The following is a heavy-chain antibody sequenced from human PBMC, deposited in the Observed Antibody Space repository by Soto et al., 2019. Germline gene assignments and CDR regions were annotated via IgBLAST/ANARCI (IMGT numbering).Heavy chain of an antibody. CDR2: ISSSSSYI. CDR3: ARTQQHAKDSGYDYVAFDI. J-gene: IGHJ3*02. D-gene: IGHD5-12*01. V-gene: IGHV3-21*01. Sequence: GGSLRLSCAASGFTFSSYSMNWVRQAPGKGLEWVSSISSSSSYIYYADSVKGRFTISRDNAKNSLYLQMNSLRAEDTAVYYCARTQQHAKDSGYDYVAFDIWGQGTMVTVSS. CDR1: GFTFSSYS.